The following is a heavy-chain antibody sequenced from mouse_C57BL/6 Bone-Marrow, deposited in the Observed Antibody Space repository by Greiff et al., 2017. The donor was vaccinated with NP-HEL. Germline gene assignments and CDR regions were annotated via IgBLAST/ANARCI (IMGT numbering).Heavy chain of an antibody. J-gene: IGHJ4*01. CDR1: GYTFTSYW. D-gene: IGHD1-1*01. CDR3: ARSDLKRYGAMDY. V-gene: IGHV1-72*01. Sequence: QVQLKQPGAELVKPGASVKLSCKASGYTFTSYWMHWVKQRPGRGLEWIGRIDPNSGGTKYNEKFKSKATLTVDKPSSTAYMQLSSLTSEDSAVYYCARSDLKRYGAMDYWGQGTSVTVSS. CDR2: IDPNSGGT.